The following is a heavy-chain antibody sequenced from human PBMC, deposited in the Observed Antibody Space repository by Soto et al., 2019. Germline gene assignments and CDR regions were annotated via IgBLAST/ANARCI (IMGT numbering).Heavy chain of an antibody. CDR3: ARDPASGWIIDY. J-gene: IGHJ4*02. CDR1: GYTFTGYY. CDR2: INPNSGGT. D-gene: IGHD6-19*01. V-gene: IGHV1-2*02. Sequence: ASVKVSCKSSGYTFTGYYMHGVRQAPGQGLEWMGWINPNSGGTNYAQKFQGRVTMTRDTSISTAYMELSRLRSDDTAVYYCARDPASGWIIDYWGQGTLVTVSS.